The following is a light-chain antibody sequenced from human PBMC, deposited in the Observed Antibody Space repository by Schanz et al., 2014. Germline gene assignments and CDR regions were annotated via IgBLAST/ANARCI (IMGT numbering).Light chain of an antibody. Sequence: EIVLTQSPGTLSLSPGERATLSCRASQSVSSSYLAWYPQKPVQAPRLLIYGASSRATGIPDRFSGSGSGTDFTLTISRLEPEDFAVYYCQQYGSSSTWTFGQGTKVEIK. J-gene: IGKJ1*01. CDR2: GAS. CDR3: QQYGSSSTWT. CDR1: QSVSSSY. V-gene: IGKV3-20*01.